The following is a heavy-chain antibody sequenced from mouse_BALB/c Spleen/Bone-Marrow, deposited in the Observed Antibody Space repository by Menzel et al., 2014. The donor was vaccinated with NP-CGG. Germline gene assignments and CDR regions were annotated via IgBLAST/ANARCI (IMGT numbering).Heavy chain of an antibody. Sequence: EVQLVESGGGLVQPGGSLRLSCATSGFTFTDDYMSWVRQPPGKALEWLGFIRNKANGYTTEYSASVKGRFTISRDNSQSILYLQMNTLRAEDSATYYCARDDYYAMDYWGQGTSVTVSS. V-gene: IGHV7-3*02. J-gene: IGHJ4*01. CDR3: ARDDYYAMDY. CDR2: IRNKANGYTT. CDR1: GFTFTDDY.